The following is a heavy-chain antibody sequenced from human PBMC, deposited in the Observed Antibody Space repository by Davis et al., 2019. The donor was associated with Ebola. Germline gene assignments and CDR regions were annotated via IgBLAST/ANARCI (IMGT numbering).Heavy chain of an antibody. CDR2: INAGNGNT. D-gene: IGHD2-8*02. J-gene: IGHJ4*02. CDR1: GYTFTSYA. CDR3: ARATYW. V-gene: IGHV1-3*01. Sequence: ASVKVSCKASGYTFTSYAMHWVRQAPGQRLEWMGWINAGNGNTKYLQKFQGRVTITRDTSASTAYMELSSLRSEDTAVYYCARATYWWGQGTLVTVSS.